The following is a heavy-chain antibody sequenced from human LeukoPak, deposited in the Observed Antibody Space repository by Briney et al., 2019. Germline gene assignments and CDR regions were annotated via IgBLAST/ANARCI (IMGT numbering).Heavy chain of an antibody. D-gene: IGHD2-15*01. CDR2: INHSGST. CDR3: ARGVVAATFDY. Sequence: SETLSLTCAVYGGSFSGYYWSWIRQPPGKGLEWIGEINHSGSTNYNPSLKSRVTISVDTSKNQFSLKLSSVTAADTAVYYCARGVVAATFDYWGQGTLVTVSS. J-gene: IGHJ4*02. V-gene: IGHV4-34*01. CDR1: GGSFSGYY.